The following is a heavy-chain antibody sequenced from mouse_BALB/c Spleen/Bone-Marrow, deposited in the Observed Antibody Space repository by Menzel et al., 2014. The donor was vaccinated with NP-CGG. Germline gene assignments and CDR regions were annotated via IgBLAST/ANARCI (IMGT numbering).Heavy chain of an antibody. V-gene: IGHV5-4*02. CDR1: GFTFSDYY. J-gene: IGHJ4*01. CDR2: ISDGGSYT. Sequence: EVKLVESGGGLVKPGGSLKLSCAASGFTFSDYYMYWVRQTPEKRLEWVATISDGGSYTYYPDSVKGRFTISRDNAKNNQYLQMSSLKSEDTAMYYCARDALYRYDGGYAMDYWGQGTSVTVSS. CDR3: ARDALYRYDGGYAMDY. D-gene: IGHD2-14*01.